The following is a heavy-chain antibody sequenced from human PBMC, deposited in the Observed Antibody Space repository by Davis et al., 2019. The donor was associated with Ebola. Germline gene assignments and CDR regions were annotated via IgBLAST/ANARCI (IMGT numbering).Heavy chain of an antibody. V-gene: IGHV1-69*13. Sequence: AASVKVSCKASGYTFTSYGISWVRQAPGQGLEWMGGIIPIFGTANYAQKFQGRVTITADESTSTAYMELSRLRSDDTAVYYCARGRGIVVVTATLYYYYGMDVWGQGTTVTVSS. CDR1: GYTFTSYG. CDR3: ARGRGIVVVTATLYYYYGMDV. CDR2: IIPIFGTA. J-gene: IGHJ6*02. D-gene: IGHD2-21*02.